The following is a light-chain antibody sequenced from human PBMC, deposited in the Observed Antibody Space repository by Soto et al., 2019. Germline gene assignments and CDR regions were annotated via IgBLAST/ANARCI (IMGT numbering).Light chain of an antibody. CDR2: GAS. V-gene: IGKV3-20*01. CDR1: QSVTSSY. Sequence: EIVLTQSPGTLSLSPGERATLSCRASQSVTSSYLAWYLQKPGQAPRLLIYGASSRATGIPDRFSGSRSGTDFTLTISRLEPEDFAVYYCQQYGSSPRYTFGQGTKLEIK. CDR3: QQYGSSPRYT. J-gene: IGKJ2*01.